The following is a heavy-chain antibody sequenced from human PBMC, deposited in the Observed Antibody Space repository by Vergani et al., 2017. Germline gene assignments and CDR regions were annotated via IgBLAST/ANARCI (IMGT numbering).Heavy chain of an antibody. CDR2: IRSKANSYAT. CDR1: GFTFSGPA. D-gene: IGHD3-22*01. J-gene: IGHJ4*02. CDR3: TIPSGYHDY. Sequence: EVQLVESGGGLVQPGGSLKLSCAASGFTFSGPAMHWVRQASGKGLEWVGRIRSKANSYATAYAASVKGRFTISRDDSKNTAYLQMNSLKTEDTAVYYCTIPSGYHDYWGQGSLVTVSS. V-gene: IGHV3-73*01.